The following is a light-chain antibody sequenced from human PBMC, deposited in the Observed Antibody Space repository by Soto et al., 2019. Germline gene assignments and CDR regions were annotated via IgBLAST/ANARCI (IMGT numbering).Light chain of an antibody. V-gene: IGLV2-8*01. CDR1: SSDVGGYNY. J-gene: IGLJ2*01. CDR2: EVS. Sequence: QSALTQPPSASGSPGQSVTISCTGTSSDVGGYNYVSWYQQHPGKAPKLMIYEVSKRPSGVPDRFSGSKSGNTASLTVSGLQAEDEADYYCSSYAGSNKLVFGGGTK. CDR3: SSYAGSNKLV.